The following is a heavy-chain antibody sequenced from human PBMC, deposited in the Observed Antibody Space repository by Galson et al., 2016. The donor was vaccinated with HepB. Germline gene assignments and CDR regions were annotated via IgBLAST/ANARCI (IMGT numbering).Heavy chain of an antibody. V-gene: IGHV3-33*01. CDR2: TRYDRNNN. CDR3: GLGQDEMPTIFDF. D-gene: IGHD3-3*01. CDR1: GFTFSSSG. Sequence: SLRLSCAASGFTFSSSGMHWVRQAPGKGLDRAAVTRYDRNNNYYADSVQGRFTISRGNSKNTLFLQLNTLRADDTAAYYCGLGQDEMPTIFDFWGQGALVTVSS. J-gene: IGHJ4*02.